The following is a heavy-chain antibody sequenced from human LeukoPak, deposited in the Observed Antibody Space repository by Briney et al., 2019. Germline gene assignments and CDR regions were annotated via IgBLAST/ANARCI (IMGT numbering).Heavy chain of an antibody. Sequence: GGSLRLSCAASGFTFSSYAMHWVRQAPGKGLEWVAVISYDGSNKYYADSVKGRFTISRDNSKNTLYLQMNSLRAEDTAVYYCAKGLRITMIVVVLEEYFQHWGQGTLVTVSS. D-gene: IGHD3-22*01. CDR2: ISYDGSNK. J-gene: IGHJ1*01. CDR1: GFTFSSYA. CDR3: AKGLRITMIVVVLEEYFQH. V-gene: IGHV3-30-3*01.